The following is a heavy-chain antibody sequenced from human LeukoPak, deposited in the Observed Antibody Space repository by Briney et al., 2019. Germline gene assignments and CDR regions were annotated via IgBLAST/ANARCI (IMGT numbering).Heavy chain of an antibody. J-gene: IGHJ6*02. CDR3: ASASSWYGYYGMDV. V-gene: IGHV3-33*01. Sequence: PGRSLRLSCAASGFTFSSYGMHWVRQAPGKGLDGVAVIWYDGSNKYYADSVKGRFTISRDNSKNTLYLQMNSLRAEDTAVYYCASASSWYGYYGMDVWGQGTTVTVSS. D-gene: IGHD6-13*01. CDR2: IWYDGSNK. CDR1: GFTFSSYG.